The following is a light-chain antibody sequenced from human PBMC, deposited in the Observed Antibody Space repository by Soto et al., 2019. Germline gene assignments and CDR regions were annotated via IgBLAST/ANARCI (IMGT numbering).Light chain of an antibody. CDR3: QQYGSSPIT. CDR1: QSVSGSY. J-gene: IGKJ5*01. V-gene: IGKV3-20*01. CDR2: GAS. Sequence: ENVLTQSPCTLSLSAGERSTLSFMASQSVSGSYLAWYQQKPGQAPRLLIYGASSRATGIPDRFSGSGSGTDFTLTISRLEPEDFAVYYCQQYGSSPITFGQGTRLEI.